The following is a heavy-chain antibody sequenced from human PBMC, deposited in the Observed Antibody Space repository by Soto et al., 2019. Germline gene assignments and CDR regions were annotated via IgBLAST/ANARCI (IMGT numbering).Heavy chain of an antibody. CDR3: AKNQEVTYYDILTGLPNYYGMDV. Sequence: EVQLLESGGGLVQPGGSLRLSCAASGFTFSSYAMSWVRQAPGKGLEWVSAISGSGGSTYYADSVKGRFTISRDNSKNTLYLQMNSLRAEDTAVYYCAKNQEVTYYDILTGLPNYYGMDVWGQGTTVTVSS. CDR1: GFTFSSYA. D-gene: IGHD3-9*01. J-gene: IGHJ6*02. V-gene: IGHV3-23*01. CDR2: ISGSGGST.